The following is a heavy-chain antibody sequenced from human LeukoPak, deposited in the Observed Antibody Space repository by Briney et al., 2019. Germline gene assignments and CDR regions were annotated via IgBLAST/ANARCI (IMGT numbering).Heavy chain of an antibody. D-gene: IGHD3-9*01. Sequence: GASVKVSCKASGGTFSSYAISWVRQATGQGLEWMGWMNPNSGNTGYAQKFQGRVTMTRNTSISTAYMELSSLRSEDTAVYYCARWDYHDILTGRPNWGQGTLVTVSS. CDR1: GGTFSSYA. CDR3: ARWDYHDILTGRPN. J-gene: IGHJ4*02. CDR2: MNPNSGNT. V-gene: IGHV1-8*02.